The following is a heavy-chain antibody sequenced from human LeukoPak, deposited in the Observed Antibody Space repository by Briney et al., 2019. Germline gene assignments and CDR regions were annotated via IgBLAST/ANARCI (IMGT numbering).Heavy chain of an antibody. V-gene: IGHV4-59*08. CDR2: IYYSGST. CDR1: GGSISSYY. CDR3: ARHLPDDFWSGSGYYLDY. D-gene: IGHD3-3*01. Sequence: PSETLSLTCTVSGGSISSYYWSWIRQPPGKGLEWIGYIYYSGSTNYNPSLKSRVTISVDTSKNQFSLKLSSVTAADTAVYYCARHLPDDFWSGSGYYLDYWGQGTLVTVSS. J-gene: IGHJ4*02.